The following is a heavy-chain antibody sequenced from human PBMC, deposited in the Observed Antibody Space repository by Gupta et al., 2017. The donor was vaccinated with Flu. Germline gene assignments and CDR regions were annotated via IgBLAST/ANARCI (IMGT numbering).Heavy chain of an antibody. V-gene: IGHV4-34*01. CDR1: GGSFSRYY. D-gene: IGHD5-18*01. J-gene: IGHJ4*02. CDR3: ARGRWIQLWFEGGPHYFDY. Sequence: QVQLQQWGAGLLKSSETLSLTCAVYGGSFSRYYWSWIRQPPGKGLEWIGEINHSGSTNYNPSLKSRVTISVDTSKNQFSLKLSSVTAADTAVYYGARGRWIQLWFEGGPHYFDYWGQGTLVTVSS. CDR2: INHSGST.